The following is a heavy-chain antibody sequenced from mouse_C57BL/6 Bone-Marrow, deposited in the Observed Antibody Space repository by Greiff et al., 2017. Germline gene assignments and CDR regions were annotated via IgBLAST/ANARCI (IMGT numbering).Heavy chain of an antibody. CDR1: GFNIKDYY. V-gene: IGHV14-2*01. CDR3: ASGVTYAMDY. Sequence: VQLKESGAELVKPGASVKLSCTASGFNIKDYYMHWVKQRTEQGLEWIGRIDPEDGETKYAPKFQGKATITADTSSNTAYLLLSSLASEDATVYYCASGVTYAMDYWGQGTSVTVSA. J-gene: IGHJ4*01. D-gene: IGHD2-2*01. CDR2: IDPEDGET.